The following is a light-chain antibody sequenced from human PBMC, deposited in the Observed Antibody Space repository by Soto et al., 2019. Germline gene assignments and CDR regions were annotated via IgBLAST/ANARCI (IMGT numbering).Light chain of an antibody. CDR3: QQYNNWPTWT. CDR1: QSVSRY. V-gene: IGKV3-15*01. CDR2: GAS. J-gene: IGKJ1*01. Sequence: EIVLTQSPATLSLSPGERATLSCRASQSVSRYLAWYQQKPGQAPRLLIYGASTRATGIPARFSGSGSGTEFTLTISSLQSEDFAVYYCQQYNNWPTWTFGQGTKVDIK.